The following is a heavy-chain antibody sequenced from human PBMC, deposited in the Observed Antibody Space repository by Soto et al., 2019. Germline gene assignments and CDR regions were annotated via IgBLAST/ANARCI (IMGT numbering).Heavy chain of an antibody. V-gene: IGHV3-21*01. Sequence: EVQLVESGGGLVKPGGSLRLSCAASGFSFSSYSMNWLRQAPGKGLEWVSSISSSASHINYADSVKGRFTISRDNAKKSLYLQMNSLRAEDTAVYYCARGYTGYCSGGTCYWFDPWGQGTLVTVSS. CDR2: ISSSASHI. J-gene: IGHJ5*02. CDR1: GFSFSSYS. CDR3: ARGYTGYCSGGTCYWFDP. D-gene: IGHD2-15*01.